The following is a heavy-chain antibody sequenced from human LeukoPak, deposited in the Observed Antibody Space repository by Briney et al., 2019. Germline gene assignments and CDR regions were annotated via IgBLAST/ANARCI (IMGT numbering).Heavy chain of an antibody. CDR2: IIPIFGTA. J-gene: IGHJ4*02. Sequence: GASVKVSCKASGGTFISYAISWVRQAPGQGLEWMGGIIPIFGTANYAQKFQGRVTITADESTSTAYMELSSLRSEDTAVYYCARGLGGYCSSTSCPFDYWGQGTLVTVSS. D-gene: IGHD2-2*01. V-gene: IGHV1-69*13. CDR3: ARGLGGYCSSTSCPFDY. CDR1: GGTFISYA.